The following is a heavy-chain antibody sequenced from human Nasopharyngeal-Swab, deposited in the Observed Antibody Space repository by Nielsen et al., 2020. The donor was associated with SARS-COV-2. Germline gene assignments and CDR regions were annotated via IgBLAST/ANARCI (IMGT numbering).Heavy chain of an antibody. CDR3: ARERDGDIVVVPAAMRYYYYGMDV. CDR2: INPNSGGT. Sequence: WVRQAPGQGLEWMGRINPNSGGTNYAQKLQGRVTMTRDTSISTAYMELSRLRSDDTAVYYCARERDGDIVVVPAAMRYYYYGMDVWGQGTTVTVSS. J-gene: IGHJ6*02. D-gene: IGHD2-2*01. V-gene: IGHV1-2*06.